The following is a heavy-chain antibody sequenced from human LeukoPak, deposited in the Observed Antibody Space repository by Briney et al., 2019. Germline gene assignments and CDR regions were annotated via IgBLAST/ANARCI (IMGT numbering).Heavy chain of an antibody. CDR1: GYSISSGYY. Sequence: SETLSLTCAVSGYSISSGYYWGWIRQPPGKGLEWIGSIYHSGSTYYNPSLKSRVTISVDTSKNQFSLKLSSVTAADTAVYYCAREGYYDSSGLNWFDPWDQGTLVTVSS. CDR2: IYHSGST. V-gene: IGHV4-38-2*02. J-gene: IGHJ5*02. D-gene: IGHD3-22*01. CDR3: AREGYYDSSGLNWFDP.